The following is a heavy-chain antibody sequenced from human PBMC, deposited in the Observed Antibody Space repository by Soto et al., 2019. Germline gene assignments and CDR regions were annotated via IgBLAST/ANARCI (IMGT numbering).Heavy chain of an antibody. J-gene: IGHJ4*02. CDR3: ARHLGGRPDY. Sequence: SETLSLTCAVSGGSISSGGYSWSWIRQPPGKGLEWIGYIYHSGSTYYNPSLKSRVTISVDTSKNQFSLKLSSVTAADTAVYYCARHLGGRPDYWGQGILVTVSS. CDR1: GGSISSGGYS. D-gene: IGHD1-26*01. V-gene: IGHV4-30-2*01. CDR2: IYHSGST.